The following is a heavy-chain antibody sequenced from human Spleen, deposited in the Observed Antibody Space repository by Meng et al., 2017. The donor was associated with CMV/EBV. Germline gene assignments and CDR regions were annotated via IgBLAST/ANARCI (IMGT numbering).Heavy chain of an antibody. J-gene: IGHJ4*02. V-gene: IGHV4-59*02. D-gene: IGHD6-13*01. CDR1: GGSVRSFY. Sequence: SETLSLTCTVSGGSVRSFYWSWIRQPPGKGLEWIGYIYSSGIANYSPSLTSRVTISVDTSKNQFSLKLSSVTAADTAVYYCARAIYSSLDYWGQGTLVTVSS. CDR3: ARAIYSSLDY. CDR2: IYSSGIA.